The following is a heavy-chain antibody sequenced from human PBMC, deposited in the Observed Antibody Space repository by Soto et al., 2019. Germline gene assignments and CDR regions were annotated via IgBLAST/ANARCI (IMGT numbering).Heavy chain of an antibody. D-gene: IGHD3-10*01. CDR2: IWYDGSNT. Sequence: GGSLRLSCAASGFIFSSFGMHWVRQAPGKGLEWVAHIWYDGSNTYYADSVKGRFTISRDNSKNTLYLQMNSLRAEDTAVYYCARDINYYGSGSPDYWGQGTLVTVSS. V-gene: IGHV3-30*02. CDR1: GFIFSSFG. CDR3: ARDINYYGSGSPDY. J-gene: IGHJ4*02.